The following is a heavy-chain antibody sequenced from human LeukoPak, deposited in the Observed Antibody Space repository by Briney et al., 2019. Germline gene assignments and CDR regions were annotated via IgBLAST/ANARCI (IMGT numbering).Heavy chain of an antibody. CDR2: IGSSSSLT. V-gene: IGHV3-48*03. CDR3: ARPLGSYGLFDY. D-gene: IGHD3-16*01. J-gene: IGHJ4*02. CDR1: GFTFSSYE. Sequence: GGSLRLSCAASGFTFSSYEMNWVRQAPGKGLEWVSYIGSSSSLTYYADSVKGRFTISRDNAKNSLYLQMNSLRAEDTAVYYCARPLGSYGLFDYWGQGTLVTVSS.